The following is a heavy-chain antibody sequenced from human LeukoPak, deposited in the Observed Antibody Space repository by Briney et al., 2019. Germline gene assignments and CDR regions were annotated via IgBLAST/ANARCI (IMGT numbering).Heavy chain of an antibody. CDR1: GGTFSSYT. D-gene: IGHD6-19*01. CDR2: IIPILGIA. Sequence: SVKVSCKASGGTFSSYTISWVRQAPGQGLEWMGRIIPILGIANYAQKFQGRVTITADKSTSTAYMELSSLRSEDTAVYYCATRYSSGWYCFDYGGEGTLVTVSS. V-gene: IGHV1-69*02. CDR3: ATRYSSGWYCFDY. J-gene: IGHJ4*02.